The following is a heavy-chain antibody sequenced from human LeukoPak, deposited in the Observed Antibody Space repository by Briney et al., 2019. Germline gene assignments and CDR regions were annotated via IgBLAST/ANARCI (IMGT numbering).Heavy chain of an antibody. CDR3: ARDGEDIVVVPAATYYYYYYMDV. CDR2: IYASGTT. V-gene: IGHV4-4*07. Sequence: SETLSLTCTVSGGSVNNYYWSWVRQPAGRGLEWIGRIYASGTTRYNPSLQSRVTMSVDMSKNQFSLKLTSVTAADTAVYYCARDGEDIVVVPAATYYYYYYMDVWGKGTTVTVSS. D-gene: IGHD2-2*01. J-gene: IGHJ6*03. CDR1: GGSVNNYY.